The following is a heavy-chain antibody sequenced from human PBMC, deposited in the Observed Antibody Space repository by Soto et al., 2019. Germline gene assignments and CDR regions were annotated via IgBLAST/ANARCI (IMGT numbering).Heavy chain of an antibody. CDR1: GGSFSGYY. CDR3: ARRGKGIAMLVSDYYMDV. J-gene: IGHJ6*03. Sequence: SETLSLTCAVYGGSFSGYYWSWIRQPPGKGLEWIGEINHSGSTNYNPSLKSRVTISVDTSKNQFSLKLSSVTAADTAVYYCARRGKGIAMLVSDYYMDVWGKGTTVTVSS. V-gene: IGHV4-34*01. D-gene: IGHD2-8*01. CDR2: INHSGST.